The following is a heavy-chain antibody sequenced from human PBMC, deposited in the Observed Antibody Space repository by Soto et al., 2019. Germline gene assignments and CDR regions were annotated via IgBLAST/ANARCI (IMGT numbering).Heavy chain of an antibody. J-gene: IGHJ4*02. Sequence: QLQLQESGPGLVKPSETLSLTCTVSGGSISGSGCFWGWIRQPPGKGLEWIGTMYYSGSTHYNPSLKSRVTISVVTSKNQFSLKLSSVTAADTAVYYCARRRLGLAIDYWGQGTLVTVSS. CDR2: MYYSGST. CDR1: GGSISGSGCF. V-gene: IGHV4-39*01. D-gene: IGHD3-16*01. CDR3: ARRRLGLAIDY.